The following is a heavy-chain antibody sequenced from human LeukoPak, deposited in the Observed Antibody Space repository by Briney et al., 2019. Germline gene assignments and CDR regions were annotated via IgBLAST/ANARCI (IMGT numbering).Heavy chain of an antibody. CDR2: IQRGGSES. D-gene: IGHD1-26*01. J-gene: IGHJ4*02. CDR3: ARVGTWELQRVFDY. Sequence: GGSPRLSCAASGFTFTDYWMTWVRQVPGKGLEWVANIQRGGSESYYVDSVKGRFTISRENAKNSLYLQMDSLRVEDTAVYYCARVGTWELQRVFDYWGQGTPVTVSP. CDR1: GFTFTDYW. V-gene: IGHV3-7*01.